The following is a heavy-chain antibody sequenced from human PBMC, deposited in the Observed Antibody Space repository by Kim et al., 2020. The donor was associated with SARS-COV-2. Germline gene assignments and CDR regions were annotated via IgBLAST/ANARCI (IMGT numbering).Heavy chain of an antibody. CDR2: INTNTGNP. CDR1: GYTFTSYA. Sequence: ASVKVSCKASGYTFTSYAMNWVRQAPGQGLEWMGWINTNTGNPTYAQGFTGRFVFSLDTSVSTAYLQISSLKAEDTAVYYCNAGYYGSGREGYYYYGMDVWGQGTTVTVSS. D-gene: IGHD3-10*01. V-gene: IGHV7-4-1*02. CDR3: NAGYYGSGREGYYYYGMDV. J-gene: IGHJ6*02.